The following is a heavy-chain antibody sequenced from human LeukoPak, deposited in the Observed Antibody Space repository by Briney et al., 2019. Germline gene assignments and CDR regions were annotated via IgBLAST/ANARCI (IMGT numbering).Heavy chain of an antibody. CDR1: GYTLTELS. CDR3: ATLLTYFDFLAFDY. J-gene: IGHJ4*02. V-gene: IGHV1-24*01. CDR2: FDPEDGET. D-gene: IGHD3-3*01. Sequence: ASVKVSCKVSGYTLTELSMHWVRQAPGKGLEWMGGFDPEDGETIYAQKFQGRVTMTEDTSTDTAYMELSSLRSEDTAVYYCATLLTYFDFLAFDYWGQGTLVTVSS.